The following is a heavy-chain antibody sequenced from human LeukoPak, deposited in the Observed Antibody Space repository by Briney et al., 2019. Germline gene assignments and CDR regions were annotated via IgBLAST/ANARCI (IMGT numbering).Heavy chain of an antibody. CDR2: INQDGSEK. J-gene: IGHJ4*02. V-gene: IGHV3-7*01. CDR1: GFTFNSYW. D-gene: IGHD3-22*01. CDR3: AKDRGNYYDSPIDY. Sequence: GGSLRLSCAASGFTFNSYWMSWVRQAPGKGLEWVANINQDGSEKYYVDSVKGRFTISRDNAKNSLFLQMNSLRAEDTAVYYCAKDRGNYYDSPIDYWGQGTLVTVSS.